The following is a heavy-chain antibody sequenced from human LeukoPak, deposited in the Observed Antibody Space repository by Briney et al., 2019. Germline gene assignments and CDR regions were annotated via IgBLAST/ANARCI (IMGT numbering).Heavy chain of an antibody. CDR1: GFNFGSYA. CDR3: AKLSAYRVLSCVDL. V-gene: IGHV3-23*01. J-gene: IGHJ2*01. D-gene: IGHD1-14*01. CDR2: ISGSGRRT. Sequence: PGGSLRLSCPASGFNFGSYAMGSVRQAPGKGLEWVARISGSGRRTSYSDSVRARFSISKDNPNTTLFCQITNLRGEDTASYYCAKLSAYRVLSCVDLWGRGTLVTVAS.